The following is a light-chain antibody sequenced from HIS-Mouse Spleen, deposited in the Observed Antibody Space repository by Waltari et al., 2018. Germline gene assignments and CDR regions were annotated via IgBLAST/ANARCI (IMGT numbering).Light chain of an antibody. V-gene: IGLV1-47*01. J-gene: IGLJ3*02. CDR3: AAWDDSLSGRV. CDR2: RNN. Sequence: QSVLTQPPSASGTPGQRVTISCSGSSSNIGSNYVYWYQQLPGTAPKLLIYRNNQPPSGVPDRFSGSKSGTQASLAISGLRSEYESDYYCAAWDDSLSGRVFGGGTQLTVL. CDR1: SSNIGSNY.